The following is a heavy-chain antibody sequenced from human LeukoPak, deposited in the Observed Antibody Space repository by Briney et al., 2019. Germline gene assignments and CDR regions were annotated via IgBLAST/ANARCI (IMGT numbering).Heavy chain of an antibody. CDR2: ISAYNGNT. V-gene: IGHV1-18*04. CDR3: ARVLWFGEPPTLEYMDV. D-gene: IGHD3-10*01. J-gene: IGHJ6*03. CDR1: GYTFTGYY. Sequence: GASVKVSCKASGYTFTGYYMHWVRQAPGQGLEWMGWISAYNGNTNYTQKLQGRVTMTTDTSTSTAYMELRSLRSDDTAVYYCARVLWFGEPPTLEYMDVWDKGTTVTVSS.